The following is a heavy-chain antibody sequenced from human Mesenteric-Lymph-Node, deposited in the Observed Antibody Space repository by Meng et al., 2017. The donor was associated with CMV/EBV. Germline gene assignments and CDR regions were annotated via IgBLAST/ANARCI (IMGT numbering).Heavy chain of an antibody. CDR1: GFTFSNAW. V-gene: IGHV3-15*01. J-gene: IGHJ4*02. CDR3: TTLGIAAAAPDYYFDY. D-gene: IGHD6-13*01. CDR2: IKSKTDGETT. Sequence: SCKASGFTFSNAWMSWVRQAPGKGLEWVGRIKSKTDGETTDYAAPVKGRFTISRDDSKNTLYLQMNSLKTEDTAVYYCTTLGIAAAAPDYYFDYWGQGTLVTVSS.